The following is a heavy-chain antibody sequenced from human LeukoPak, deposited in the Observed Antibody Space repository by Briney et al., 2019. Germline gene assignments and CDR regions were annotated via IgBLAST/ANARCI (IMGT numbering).Heavy chain of an antibody. Sequence: ASVKVSCKASGYTFTSYDINWVRQATGQGLEWMGWMNPNSGNTGYAQKFQGRVTITRNTSISTAYMELSSLRSEDTAVYYCARDLIAARPRAGAPKRGRYYYMDVWGKGTTVTVSS. J-gene: IGHJ6*03. D-gene: IGHD6-6*01. CDR3: ARDLIAARPRAGAPKRGRYYYMDV. V-gene: IGHV1-8*03. CDR1: GYTFTSYD. CDR2: MNPNSGNT.